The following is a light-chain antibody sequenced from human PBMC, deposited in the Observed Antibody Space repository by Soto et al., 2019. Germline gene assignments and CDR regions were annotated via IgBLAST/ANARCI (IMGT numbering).Light chain of an antibody. Sequence: EIVLTQSPGTLSLSPGERATLSCRASQSVSSNYLAWYQQKRGQAPRLLIYGASSRATGIPTRFSCSWSGTDFTLTISILEPEYFAVYYCQQYDTSPRTFGQGTNVEI. CDR3: QQYDTSPRT. J-gene: IGKJ1*01. CDR2: GAS. CDR1: QSVSSNY. V-gene: IGKV3-20*01.